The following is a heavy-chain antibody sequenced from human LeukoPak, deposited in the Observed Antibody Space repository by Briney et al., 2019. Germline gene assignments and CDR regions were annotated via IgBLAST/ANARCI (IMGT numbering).Heavy chain of an antibody. CDR3: AKAASSSWPSYYYGMDV. J-gene: IGHJ6*02. Sequence: GSLRLSCAASGFIFSSYSMSWVRQAPGKGLEWVSVITGSGGNTYYADSVKDRFTISKDNSKNTVYLQMSSLRVDDTAVYYCAKAASSSWPSYYYGMDVWGQGTTVTVSS. CDR1: GFIFSSYS. CDR2: ITGSGGNT. D-gene: IGHD6-13*01. V-gene: IGHV3-23*01.